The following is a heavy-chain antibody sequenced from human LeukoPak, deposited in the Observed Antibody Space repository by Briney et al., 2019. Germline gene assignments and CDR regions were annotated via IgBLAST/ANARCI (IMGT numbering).Heavy chain of an antibody. CDR1: GGSFSGYY. V-gene: IGHV4-34*01. CDR2: INHSGST. D-gene: IGHD1-14*01. J-gene: IGHJ3*01. Sequence: SETLSLTCAVYGGSFSGYYWTWIRQPPGKGLEWIGEINHSGSTNYNPSLKSRVTISVDTSKNQFSLKPSSVTAADTAVYYCARDRTSWLDALDVWGLGTLVTVSS. CDR3: ARDRTSWLDALDV.